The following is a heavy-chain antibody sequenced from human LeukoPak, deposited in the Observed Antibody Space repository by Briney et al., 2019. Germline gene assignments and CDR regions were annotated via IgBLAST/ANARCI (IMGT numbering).Heavy chain of an antibody. Sequence: ASVKVSCKASGYTFTGYYMHWVRQAPGQGLEWMGWINPNSGGTNYAQKFQGRVTMTRDTSISTAYMELSKLRSDDTAVYYCARDRTRTGYSSGWYHDYWGQGTLVTVSS. J-gene: IGHJ4*02. CDR1: GYTFTGYY. D-gene: IGHD6-19*01. V-gene: IGHV1-2*02. CDR2: INPNSGGT. CDR3: ARDRTRTGYSSGWYHDY.